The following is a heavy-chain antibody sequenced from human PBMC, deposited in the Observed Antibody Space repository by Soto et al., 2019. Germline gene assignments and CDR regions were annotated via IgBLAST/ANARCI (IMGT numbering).Heavy chain of an antibody. CDR2: IVVDSGDT. J-gene: IGHJ5*02. CDR1: GLIFTSSA. CDR3: ATENWFDP. V-gene: IGHV1-58*01. Sequence: ASVKVSCKASGLIFTSSAVQWVRQGRGQGLEWIGWIVVDSGDTSYAQRFQERVTITRDRSTSTVYMELSSLRSDDTAVYYCATENWFDPWGQGTLVTVSS.